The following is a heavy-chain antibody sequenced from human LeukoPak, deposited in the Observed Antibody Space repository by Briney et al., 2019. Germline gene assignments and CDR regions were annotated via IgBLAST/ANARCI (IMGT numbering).Heavy chain of an antibody. CDR1: GDTFTSYD. Sequence: ASLKVSCKASGDTFTSYDVNWVRQATGQGLEWMGWVNTNSGHTGYAQKFQGRVTMTTNTSISTAYMELSSLRSEDTAVYYCARGAPGSYCSGGSCPYFDYWGQGTLVSVSS. D-gene: IGHD2-15*01. CDR3: ARGAPGSYCSGGSCPYFDY. V-gene: IGHV1-8*01. CDR2: VNTNSGHT. J-gene: IGHJ4*02.